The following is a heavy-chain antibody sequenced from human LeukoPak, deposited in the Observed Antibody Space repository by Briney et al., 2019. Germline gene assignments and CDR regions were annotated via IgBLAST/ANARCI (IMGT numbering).Heavy chain of an antibody. V-gene: IGHV3-30*04. CDR3: ARDHDILTLTSQNAFDI. CDR1: GFTFSSYA. CDR2: ISYDGSNK. D-gene: IGHD3-9*01. Sequence: PGGSLRFSCAASGFTFSSYAMHWVGQAPGKGLKGGAVISYDGSNKYYADSVKGRFTISRDNSKNTLYLQMNSLRAEDTAVYYCARDHDILTLTSQNAFDIWGQGTMVTVSS. J-gene: IGHJ3*02.